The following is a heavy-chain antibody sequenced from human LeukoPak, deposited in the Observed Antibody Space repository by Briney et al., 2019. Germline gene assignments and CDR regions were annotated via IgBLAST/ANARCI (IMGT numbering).Heavy chain of an antibody. V-gene: IGHV3-7*03. J-gene: IGHJ5*02. CDR2: IKTDGSEK. D-gene: IGHD3-9*01. CDR3: ARDYTGYFP. Sequence: GGSLRLSCAASGFTFSSYWMGWVRQAPGKRLEWVANIKTDGSEKYYVDSVKGRFTISRDNAKNSLYLQMNSLRAEDTAVYYCARDYTGYFPWGQGTLVIVSS. CDR1: GFTFSSYW.